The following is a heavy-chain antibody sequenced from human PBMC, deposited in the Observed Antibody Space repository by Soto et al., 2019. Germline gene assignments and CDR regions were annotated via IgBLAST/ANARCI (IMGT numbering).Heavy chain of an antibody. V-gene: IGHV1-8*02. CDR1: GYTFTSYG. CDR3: ARVLSWASYYDFWSGYYNYYYYGMDV. CDR2: MNPNSGNT. D-gene: IGHD3-3*01. J-gene: IGHJ6*02. Sequence: GASVKVSCKASGYTFTSYGISWVRQATGQGLEWMGWMNPNSGNTGYAQKFQGRVTMTRNTSISTAYMELSSLRSEDTAVYYCARVLSWASYYDFWSGYYNYYYYGMDVWGQGTTVTVSS.